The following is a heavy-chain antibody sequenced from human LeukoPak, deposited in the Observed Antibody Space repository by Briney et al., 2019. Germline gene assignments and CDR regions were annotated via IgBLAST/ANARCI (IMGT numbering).Heavy chain of an antibody. D-gene: IGHD1-26*01. CDR3: ARGSTWETSYYYMDV. J-gene: IGHJ6*03. Sequence: SETLSLTCTVSGGSISSYYWSWIRQPPGKGLEWIGYIYYSGSTKYNPSLKSRVTISVDTSKNLFSLNLNSVTAADTAVYYCARGSTWETSYYYMDVWGKGTTVTVSS. CDR1: GGSISSYY. V-gene: IGHV4-59*01. CDR2: IYYSGST.